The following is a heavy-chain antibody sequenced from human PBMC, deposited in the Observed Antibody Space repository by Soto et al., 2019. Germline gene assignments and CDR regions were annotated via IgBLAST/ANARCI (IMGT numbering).Heavy chain of an antibody. V-gene: IGHV1-8*01. J-gene: IGHJ6*02. CDR2: MNPNSGNT. Sequence: QVQLVQSGAEVKKPGASVKVSCKASGYTFTSYDINWVRQATGQGLEWMGWMNPNSGNTGYAQKFQGRVTMTRNTSISTGYMGRSRLRSEDTAVYYCARGGSSGYYYYGMDVWGQGTTVTVSS. CDR3: ARGGSSGYYYYGMDV. CDR1: GYTFTSYD. D-gene: IGHD6-13*01.